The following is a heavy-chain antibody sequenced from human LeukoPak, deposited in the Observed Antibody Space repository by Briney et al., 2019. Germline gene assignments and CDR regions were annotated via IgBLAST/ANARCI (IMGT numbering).Heavy chain of an antibody. V-gene: IGHV4-30-2*03. Sequence: PSQTLSLTCTVSGGSISSGDYYWSWIRQPPGKGLEWIGSIYYSGSTYYNPSLKSRVTISVDTSKNQFSLKLSSVTAADTAVYYCARRVPCDEEYFCYYMDVWGKGTTVTVSS. J-gene: IGHJ6*03. D-gene: IGHD2/OR15-2a*01. CDR2: IYYSGST. CDR1: GGSISSGDYY. CDR3: ARRVPCDEEYFCYYMDV.